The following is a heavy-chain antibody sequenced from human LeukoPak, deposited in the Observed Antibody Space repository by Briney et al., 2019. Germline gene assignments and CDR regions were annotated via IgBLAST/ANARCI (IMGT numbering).Heavy chain of an antibody. CDR3: ARGRLGAYYFDY. CDR1: GFTFNNYR. V-gene: IGHV3-21*01. D-gene: IGHD3-16*01. CDR2: ISSNSSSI. J-gene: IGHJ4*02. Sequence: GGSLRLSCAASGFTFNNYRMNWVRQAPGKGLEWVSSISSNSSSIYHADSVKGRFTISRDNAKNSLYLQMNSLRAEDTAVYYCARGRLGAYYFDYWGLGTLVTVSS.